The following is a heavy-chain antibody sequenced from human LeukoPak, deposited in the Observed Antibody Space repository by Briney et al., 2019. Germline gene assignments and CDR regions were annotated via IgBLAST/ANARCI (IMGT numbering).Heavy chain of an antibody. CDR3: ARLRYPQTPNAFDV. CDR1: GASISSYY. J-gene: IGHJ3*01. CDR2: IYYSGST. Sequence: SETLSLTCSFSGASISSYYLSWIRQPPGKGLEWIGYIYYSGSTNYNPSLKSRVTMSVDTSKNQFSLKLNSVTAADTAVYYCARLRYPQTPNAFDVWGQGTMVTVSS. D-gene: IGHD4-23*01. V-gene: IGHV4-59*08.